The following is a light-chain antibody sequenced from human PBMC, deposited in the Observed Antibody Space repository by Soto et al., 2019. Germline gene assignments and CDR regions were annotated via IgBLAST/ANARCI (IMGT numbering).Light chain of an antibody. CDR3: QQSYTTPVYS. CDR2: KAS. J-gene: IGKJ2*01. CDR1: QTIGTW. Sequence: DIQMTQSPSTVSASVGDRVTITCRASQTIGTWLAWYQQKPGKAPKLLIYKASSLETGVPSRFSGSGSGTEFTLTITSLQPDDYATYFCQQSYTTPVYSFGQGTKLEIK. V-gene: IGKV1-5*03.